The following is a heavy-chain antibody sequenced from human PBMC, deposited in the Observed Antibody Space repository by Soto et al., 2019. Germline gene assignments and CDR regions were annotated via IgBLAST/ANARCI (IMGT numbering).Heavy chain of an antibody. CDR3: ARDGSIQLWSEGYFDY. J-gene: IGHJ4*02. Sequence: QVQLVQSGAEVKKPGASVKVSCKASGYTFTSYGISWVRQAPGQGLEWMGWISAYNGNTNYAQKLQGRVTMTTDTATSKAYMELSSLRADDTAVYYCARDGSIQLWSEGYFDYWGQGTLVTVSS. CDR1: GYTFTSYG. D-gene: IGHD5-18*01. CDR2: ISAYNGNT. V-gene: IGHV1-18*01.